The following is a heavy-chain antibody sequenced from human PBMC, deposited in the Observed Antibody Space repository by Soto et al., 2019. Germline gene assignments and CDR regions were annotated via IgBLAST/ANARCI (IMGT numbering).Heavy chain of an antibody. CDR3: ASTKYDSSAYYYWYLGL. J-gene: IGHJ2*01. D-gene: IGHD3-22*01. V-gene: IGHV1-3*01. Sequence: QVQLVQSGAEVKKPGASVKVSCKASGYTLTRFALHWVRQAPGQRLEWMGWISADSGNSQYSQKFQGRVTITRDTSASTAYMELSSLISEDTAVYYCASTKYDSSAYYYWYLGLWGRGTLVTVSS. CDR1: GYTLTRFA. CDR2: ISADSGNS.